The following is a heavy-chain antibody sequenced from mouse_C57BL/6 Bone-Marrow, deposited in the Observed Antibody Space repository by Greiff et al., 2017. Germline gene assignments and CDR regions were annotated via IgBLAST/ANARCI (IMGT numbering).Heavy chain of an antibody. CDR1: GFNIKDDY. D-gene: IGHD2-1*01. CDR3: TTYACGNYPDY. CDR2: IDPENGDT. J-gene: IGHJ2*01. V-gene: IGHV14-4*01. Sequence: VQLQQSGAELVRPGASVKLSCTASGFNIKDDYMHWVKQRPEQGLEWIGWIDPENGDTEYASKFQGKATITADTSSNTAYLQLSSRTSEDTAVYYCTTYACGNYPDYWGQGTTLTVSS.